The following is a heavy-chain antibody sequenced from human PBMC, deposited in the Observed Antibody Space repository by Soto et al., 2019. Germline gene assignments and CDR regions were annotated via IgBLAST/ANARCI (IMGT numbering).Heavy chain of an antibody. Sequence: GGSLRLSCAASGFTFSSYGVHWVRQAPGKGLEWVAVIWYDGSNKYYADSVKGRFTISRDNSKNTLYLQMNSLRAEDTAVYYCARGRYCSGGSCFYPFDYWGQGTLVTVSS. CDR3: ARGRYCSGGSCFYPFDY. CDR2: IWYDGSNK. V-gene: IGHV3-33*01. J-gene: IGHJ4*02. D-gene: IGHD2-15*01. CDR1: GFTFSSYG.